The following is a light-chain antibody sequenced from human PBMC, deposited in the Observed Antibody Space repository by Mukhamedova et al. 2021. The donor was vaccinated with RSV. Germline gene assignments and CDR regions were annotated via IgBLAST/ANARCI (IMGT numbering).Light chain of an antibody. Sequence: TISCTGTSSDVGSYNLVSWYQQHPGKAPKLIIYEVNNRPSGASNRFSGSKSGNTASLTISGLQAEDEADYYCSSYTTSNTLTFG. J-gene: IGLJ6*01. CDR3: SSYTTSNTLT. CDR1: SSDVGSYNL. V-gene: IGLV2-14*02. CDR2: EVN.